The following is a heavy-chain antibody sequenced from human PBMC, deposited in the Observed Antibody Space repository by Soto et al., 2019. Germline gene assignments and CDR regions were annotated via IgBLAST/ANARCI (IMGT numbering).Heavy chain of an antibody. D-gene: IGHD4-17*01. CDR1: GYTFTSYA. J-gene: IGHJ4*02. CDR2: INAGNGNT. Sequence: ASVKVSCKASGYTFTSYAMHWVRQAPGQRLEWMGWINAGNGNTKYSQKFQGRVTITRDTSASTAYMELSSLRSEDTAVYYCARFQDYGDYFDYWGQGTLVTVLL. CDR3: ARFQDYGDYFDY. V-gene: IGHV1-3*01.